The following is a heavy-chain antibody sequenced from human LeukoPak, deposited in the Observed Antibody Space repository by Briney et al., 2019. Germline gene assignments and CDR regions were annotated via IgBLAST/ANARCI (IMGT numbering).Heavy chain of an antibody. CDR3: AKEDPYYYYGMDV. CDR2: ISYDGSNK. J-gene: IGHJ6*02. V-gene: IGHV3-30*18. CDR1: EFTFSTYA. Sequence: PGGSLRLSCAASEFTFSTYAMSWVRQAPGKGLEWVAVISYDGSNKYYADSVKGRFTISRDNSKNTLYLQMNSLRAEDTAVYYCAKEDPYYYYGMDVWGQGTTVTVSS.